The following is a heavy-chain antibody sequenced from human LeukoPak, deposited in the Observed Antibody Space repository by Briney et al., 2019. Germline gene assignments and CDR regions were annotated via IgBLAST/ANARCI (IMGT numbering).Heavy chain of an antibody. D-gene: IGHD4-17*01. V-gene: IGHV4-4*02. J-gene: IGHJ4*02. CDR2: IYHSGST. Sequence: PSETLSLTCAVSGGSISSSNWWSWVRQPPGKGLEWIGEIYHSGSTNYNPSLKSRVTISVDASKNQFSLKLNSVTAADTAVYYCARSGLETTVIDFDYWGQGTLVTVSS. CDR3: ARSGLETTVIDFDY. CDR1: GGSISSSNW.